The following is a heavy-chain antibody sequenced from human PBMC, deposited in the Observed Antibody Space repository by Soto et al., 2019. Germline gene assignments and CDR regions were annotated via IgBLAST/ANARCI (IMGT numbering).Heavy chain of an antibody. CDR3: ARDPSTMVRGPGKSWFDP. V-gene: IGHV1-18*01. J-gene: IGHJ5*02. CDR2: ISAYNGNT. CDR1: GYTFTSYG. Sequence: QVQLVQSGAEVKKPGASVKVSCKASGYTFTSYGISWVRQAPGQGLEWMGWISAYNGNTNYAQKLQGRVTMTTDTSTSTAYMELRSLRSDDTAVYYCARDPSTMVRGPGKSWFDPWGQGTLVTVSS. D-gene: IGHD3-10*01.